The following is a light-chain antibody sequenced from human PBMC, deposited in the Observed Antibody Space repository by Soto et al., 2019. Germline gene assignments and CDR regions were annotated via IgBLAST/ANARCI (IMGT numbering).Light chain of an antibody. J-gene: IGKJ1*01. CDR3: QKYDSAPRT. Sequence: DIQMTQSPSYLSESVRDRVTITCRASQGISNDLAWYQQKPGKVPKLLIYAASTLQSGGPSRFSGSGSGTDFPLTLSSLQPEYVASYYCQKYDSAPRTFRQGTRVEIK. CDR2: AAS. V-gene: IGKV1-27*01. CDR1: QGISND.